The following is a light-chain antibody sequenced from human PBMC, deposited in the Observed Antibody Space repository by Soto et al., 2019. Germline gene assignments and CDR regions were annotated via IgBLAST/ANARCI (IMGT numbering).Light chain of an antibody. J-gene: IGKJ4*01. V-gene: IGKV1-39*01. CDR3: QQVSVYPST. CDR2: AAS. CDR1: QSISSY. Sequence: DIQMTQYPSSLSAYVGDRVTITCRESQSISSYLNWYQQKPGKAPKLLIYAASSLQSGVPSRFSGGGAGTDFTLTISSLQPEDFATYYCQQVSVYPSTFDGRTNVDI.